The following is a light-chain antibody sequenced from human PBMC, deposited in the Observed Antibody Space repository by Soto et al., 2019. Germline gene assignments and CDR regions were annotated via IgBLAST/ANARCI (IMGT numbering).Light chain of an antibody. CDR3: QSFDNSLSGSV. J-gene: IGLJ2*01. CDR2: LDS. CDR1: SSNIGADYD. V-gene: IGLV1-40*01. Sequence: QSALTQPPSVSGAPGQRVTISCTGSSSNIGADYDVSWYQQLPGAAPKVLIYLDSNRPSGVPDRFSGSKSGTSASLAITGLQAEDEADYYCQSFDNSLSGSVFGGGTKVTVL.